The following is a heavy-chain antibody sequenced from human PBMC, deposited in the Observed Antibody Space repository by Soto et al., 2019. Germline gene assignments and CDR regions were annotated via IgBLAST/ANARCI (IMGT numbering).Heavy chain of an antibody. CDR2: IIPIFGTA. D-gene: IGHD4-17*01. CDR1: GGTFSSYA. CDR3: ARDLYGGNAQTRNQH. V-gene: IGHV1-69*01. Sequence: QVQLVQSGAEVQKPGSSVKVSCKASGGTFSSYAISWVRQAPGQGLEWMGGIIPIFGTANYAQKFQGRVTITADESTSTAYMELSSLRSEDMAVYYCARDLYGGNAQTRNQHWGQGTLVTVSS. J-gene: IGHJ4*02.